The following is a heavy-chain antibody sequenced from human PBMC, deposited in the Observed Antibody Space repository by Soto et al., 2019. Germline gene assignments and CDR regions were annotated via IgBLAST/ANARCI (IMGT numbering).Heavy chain of an antibody. V-gene: IGHV3-33*01. CDR3: ERGENWNTGWPFDY. D-gene: IGHD1-1*01. Sequence: PGGSLRLPGSASACSLSSYGLHWLRQAPGKGLEWVAVIWYDGSNEYYADSVKGRFTISRDNSKNTLYLQMNSLRAEDTAVYYCERGENWNTGWPFDYWGQGTLVTVS. CDR2: IWYDGSNE. J-gene: IGHJ4*02. CDR1: ACSLSSYG.